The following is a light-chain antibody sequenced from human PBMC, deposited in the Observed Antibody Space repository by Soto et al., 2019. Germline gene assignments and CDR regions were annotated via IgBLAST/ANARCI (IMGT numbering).Light chain of an antibody. CDR1: QSVPSDW. V-gene: IGKV3-20*01. CDR2: GAS. J-gene: IGKJ2*01. CDR3: QQYGNFPYT. Sequence: EIVLTQSPGTLSLSPGARATLSCRASQSVPSDWLAWYRHKPGQTPGLLIYGASTRDTGVRDRVSGSGSGTYFTLTINSLAPEDFAVYYCQQYGNFPYTFGQGTKLEIK.